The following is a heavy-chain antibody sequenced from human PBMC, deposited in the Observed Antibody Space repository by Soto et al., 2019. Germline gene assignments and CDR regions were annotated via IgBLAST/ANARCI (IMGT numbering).Heavy chain of an antibody. CDR1: GHIFTGHY. CDR3: ARALIGFLDWLPDNYYYGMDV. J-gene: IGHJ6*02. Sequence: ASVKVSCKVSGHIFTGHYMHWVRQAPGQGLEWMGWINPNSGDTNYARKFQGRVTMTRDTSIKTVYMELSSLRSDDTAVYYCARALIGFLDWLPDNYYYGMDVWGQGTTVTVSS. V-gene: IGHV1-2*02. CDR2: INPNSGDT. D-gene: IGHD3-3*02.